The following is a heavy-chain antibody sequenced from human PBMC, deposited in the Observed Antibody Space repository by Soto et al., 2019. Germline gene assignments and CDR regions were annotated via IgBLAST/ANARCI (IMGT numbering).Heavy chain of an antibody. CDR1: GGTFSSYA. CDR2: IIPIFGTA. D-gene: IGHD6-13*01. J-gene: IGHJ3*02. V-gene: IGHV1-69*13. Sequence: GASVKVSCKASGGTFSSYAISWVRQAPGQGLEWMGGIIPIFGTANYAQKFQGRVTITADESTSTAYMELSSLRSEDTAAYYCASGVAAGRYGGDAFDIWGQGTMVTVSS. CDR3: ASGVAAGRYGGDAFDI.